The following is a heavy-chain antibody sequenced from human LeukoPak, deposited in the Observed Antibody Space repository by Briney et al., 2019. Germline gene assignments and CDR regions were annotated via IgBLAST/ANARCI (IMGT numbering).Heavy chain of an antibody. D-gene: IGHD1-26*01. CDR3: ARDLSATARAYDY. CDR1: GFILSDYN. Sequence: SGGSLRLSCAASGFILSDYNMNWVRQAPGKGLQWVSFIAISATYITYADSVKGRFTISRDNAKNSLYLQMNSLRAKDTAVYYCARDLSATARAYDYWGQGTLVTVSS. J-gene: IGHJ4*02. CDR2: IAISATYI. V-gene: IGHV3-21*01.